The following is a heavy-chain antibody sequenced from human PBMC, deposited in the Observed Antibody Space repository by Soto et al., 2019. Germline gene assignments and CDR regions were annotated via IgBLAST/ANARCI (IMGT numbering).Heavy chain of an antibody. Sequence: GASVKVSCKASGYTFTSYYMHWVRQAPGQGLEWMGIINPSGGSTSYAQKFQGRVTMTRDTSTSTVYMELSSLRSEDTAVYYCARSLGYCSSTSCTVFDYWGQGTLVTVSS. CDR1: GYTFTSYY. J-gene: IGHJ4*02. CDR3: ARSLGYCSSTSCTVFDY. D-gene: IGHD2-2*01. CDR2: INPSGGST. V-gene: IGHV1-46*01.